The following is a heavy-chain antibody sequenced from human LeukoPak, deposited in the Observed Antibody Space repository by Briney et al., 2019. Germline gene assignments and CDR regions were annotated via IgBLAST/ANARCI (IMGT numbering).Heavy chain of an antibody. CDR2: IYFSGNT. J-gene: IGHJ5*02. V-gene: IGHV4-31*03. CDR3: ARRPTGGIDWFDP. Sequence: SETLSLTCSVSGDSIISGGYYWSWIRHHSGKGLEWIGYIYFSGNTDYNPSFRSRAAISVDTSKNQFSLKLSSVTAADTAIYYCARRPTGGIDWFDPWGQGTLVTVSS. CDR1: GDSIISGGYY.